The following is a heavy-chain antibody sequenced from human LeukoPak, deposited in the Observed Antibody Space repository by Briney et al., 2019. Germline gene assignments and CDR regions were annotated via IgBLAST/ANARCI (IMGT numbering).Heavy chain of an antibody. CDR1: GGSISSGGYY. CDR2: IYHSGST. J-gene: IGHJ4*02. D-gene: IGHD6-6*01. V-gene: IGHV4-30-2*01. CDR3: ASVLGDGSSHRFDY. Sequence: PSETLSLTCTVSGGSISSGGYYWSWIRQPPGKGLEWIGYIYHSGSTYYNPSLKSRVTISVDRSKNQFSLKLSSVTAADTAVYYCASVLGDGSSHRFDYWGQGTLVTVSS.